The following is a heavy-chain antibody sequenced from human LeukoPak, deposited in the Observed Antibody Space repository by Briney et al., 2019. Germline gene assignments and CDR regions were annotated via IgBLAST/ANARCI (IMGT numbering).Heavy chain of an antibody. J-gene: IGHJ4*02. D-gene: IGHD2-15*01. CDR3: ARAPPWQAVDY. V-gene: IGHV3-13*01. CDR1: GFTFSSYD. Sequence: PGGSLRLSCAASGFTFSSYDMHWVRQATGKGLEWVSAIGTAGDTYYPGSVKGRFTISRENAKNSLYLQMNSLRAGDTAVYYCARAPPWQAVDYWGQGTPVTVSS. CDR2: IGTAGDT.